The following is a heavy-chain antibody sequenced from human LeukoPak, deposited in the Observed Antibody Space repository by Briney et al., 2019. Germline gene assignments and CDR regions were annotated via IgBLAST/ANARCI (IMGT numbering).Heavy chain of an antibody. D-gene: IGHD3-22*01. CDR2: IFYSGST. Sequence: SETLSLTCTVSGGSISSYYWSWIRQPAGKGLQWIGSIFYSGSTYDNPSLESRVTMSVDTSKNQFSLKLSSVTAADMAVYYCARLLHDSSGYYYFDYWGQGTLVTVSS. V-gene: IGHV4-59*04. CDR3: ARLLHDSSGYYYFDY. J-gene: IGHJ4*02. CDR1: GGSISSYY.